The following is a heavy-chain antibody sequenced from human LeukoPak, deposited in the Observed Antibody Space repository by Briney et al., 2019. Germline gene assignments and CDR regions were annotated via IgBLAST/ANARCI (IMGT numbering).Heavy chain of an antibody. CDR1: GFIFSSYA. D-gene: IGHD6-19*01. CDR2: ISYDGSNK. V-gene: IGHV3-30*04. Sequence: GRSLRLSCAASGFIFSSYAMPWVRQAPGKGLEWVAVISYDGSNKYYADSVKGRFTISRDNSKNTLYLQMNSLRAEDTAVYYCARDPSYSSGWYSVIGKNWFDPWGQGTLVTVSS. CDR3: ARDPSYSSGWYSVIGKNWFDP. J-gene: IGHJ5*02.